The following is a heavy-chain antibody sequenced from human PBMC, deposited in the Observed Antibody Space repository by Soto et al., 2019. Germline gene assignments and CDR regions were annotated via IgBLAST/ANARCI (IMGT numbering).Heavy chain of an antibody. Sequence: GRSLRLSCAASGFTFSSYSMNWVRQAPGKGLEWVSYISSSSSTIYYADSVKGRFTISRDNAKNSLLLQMNSPRDEATAVYYCAGDFSRFPRGLLGYWGQGTLVTVSS. CDR3: AGDFSRFPRGLLGY. CDR2: ISSSSSTI. CDR1: GFTFSSYS. D-gene: IGHD3-10*01. V-gene: IGHV3-48*02. J-gene: IGHJ4*02.